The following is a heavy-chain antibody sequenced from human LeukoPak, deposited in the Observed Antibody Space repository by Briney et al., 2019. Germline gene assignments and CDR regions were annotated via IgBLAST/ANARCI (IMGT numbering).Heavy chain of an antibody. CDR2: IYYSGST. CDR1: GGSISSYY. Sequence: PSETLSLTCTVSGGSISSYYWSWIRQPPGKGLEWIGYIYYSGSTNYNPSLKSRVTISVDTSKNQFSLKLSSVTAADTAVYYCASRLTGTKAHYFDYWGQGTLVTVSS. V-gene: IGHV4-59*12. CDR3: ASRLTGTKAHYFDY. J-gene: IGHJ4*02. D-gene: IGHD1-7*01.